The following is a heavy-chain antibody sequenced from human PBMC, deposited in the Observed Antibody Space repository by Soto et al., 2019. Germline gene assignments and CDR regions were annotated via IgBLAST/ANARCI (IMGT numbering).Heavy chain of an antibody. Sequence: PSETLSLTCAVYGGSFSGYYCIFVRQPPFKWLEWIVEINHSGSTNYNPSLKSRVTISVDTSKNQFSLKLSSVTAADTAVYYCARGETVVVPAAIGWFDPWGQGTLVTVSS. CDR2: INHSGST. V-gene: IGHV4-34*01. J-gene: IGHJ5*02. D-gene: IGHD2-2*01. CDR1: GGSFSGYY. CDR3: ARGETVVVPAAIGWFDP.